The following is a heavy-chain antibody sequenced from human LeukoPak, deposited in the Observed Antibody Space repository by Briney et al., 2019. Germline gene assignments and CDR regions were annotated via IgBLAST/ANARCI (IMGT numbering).Heavy chain of an antibody. Sequence: GGSLRLSCAASGFTFSSYAMSWVRQAPGKGLEWVSAISGSGGSTYYADSVKGRFTISRDNSKNTLYLQMNSLRAEDTAVYYCAKARRVYDDTGPDYWGQGTLVTVSS. V-gene: IGHV3-23*01. CDR1: GFTFSSYA. CDR2: ISGSGGST. CDR3: AKARRVYDDTGPDY. J-gene: IGHJ4*02. D-gene: IGHD6-6*01.